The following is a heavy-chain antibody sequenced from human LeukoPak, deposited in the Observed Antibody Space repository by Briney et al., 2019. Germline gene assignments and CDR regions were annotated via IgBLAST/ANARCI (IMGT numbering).Heavy chain of an antibody. CDR2: INPNSGDT. J-gene: IGHJ4*02. CDR1: GYTFTGYS. Sequence: ASVKVSCKASGYTFTGYSTYWVRQAPGQGLEWMGGINPNSGDTNFAQKFQGRVTMTRDTSISTAYMELSGLRSDDTAIYYCARGYVWIEMGLGYWGQGTLVTVSS. V-gene: IGHV1-2*02. CDR3: ARGYVWIEMGLGY. D-gene: IGHD3/OR15-3a*01.